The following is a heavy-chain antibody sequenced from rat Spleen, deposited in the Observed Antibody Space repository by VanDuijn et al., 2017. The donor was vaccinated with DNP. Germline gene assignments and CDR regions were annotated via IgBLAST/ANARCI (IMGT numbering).Heavy chain of an antibody. CDR1: GFSITNNFK. Sequence: EVLLQESGPGLVKPSQSLSLTCSVTGFSITNNFKWSWIRKLPGNKLEGMGYVTNTGSTQYNPSLKSRISITRNTSKNQFFLQVNSVTTEDTATYYCARMDPYGYKGDYWGQGVMVTVSA. D-gene: IGHD1-6*01. CDR3: ARMDPYGYKGDY. V-gene: IGHV3-3*01. J-gene: IGHJ2*01. CDR2: VTNTGST.